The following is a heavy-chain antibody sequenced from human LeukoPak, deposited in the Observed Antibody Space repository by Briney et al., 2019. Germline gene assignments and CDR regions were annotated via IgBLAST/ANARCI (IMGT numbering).Heavy chain of an antibody. V-gene: IGHV3-NL1*01. CDR2: IFASGSTT. CDR1: GFTFSGYA. CDR3: AREGYYGSGSPPSLYFDY. D-gene: IGHD3-10*01. Sequence: PGGSLRLSCAASGFTFSGYAMNWVRQAPGKGLEWVSLIFASGSTTKYADSVKGRFTISRDNSRSTLYLQMNSLRPEDTAIYYCAREGYYGSGSPPSLYFDYWAREPWSPSPQ. J-gene: IGHJ4*02.